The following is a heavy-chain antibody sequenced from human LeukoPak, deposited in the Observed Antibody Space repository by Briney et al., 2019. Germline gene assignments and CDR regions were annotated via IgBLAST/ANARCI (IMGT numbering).Heavy chain of an antibody. J-gene: IGHJ4*02. CDR1: GYTFTAYF. CDR3: ARDLSSTANWEFDY. V-gene: IGHV1-2*06. Sequence: ASVKVSCKASGYTFTAYFIHWVRQAPGQGLEWMGRINLDSGGTYYTQKFQGRITVTRDTSISTAYVELNGLTSDDTAVYYCARDLSSTANWEFDYWGQGTLVTVSS. D-gene: IGHD5/OR15-5a*01. CDR2: INLDSGGT.